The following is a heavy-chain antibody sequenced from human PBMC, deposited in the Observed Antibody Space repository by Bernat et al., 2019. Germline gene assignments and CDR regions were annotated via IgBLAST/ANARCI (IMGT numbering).Heavy chain of an antibody. V-gene: IGHV4-39*01. CDR2: IYYSGNT. J-gene: IGHJ5*02. Sequence: QLQLQESGPGLVKPSETLSLTCTVSGGSISSSSYYWGWIRQPPGKGLEWIGSIYYSGNTYYTPSLKSRVTISVDTSKNQFSLKLTSVTAADTAVYYCARHGVPDGTNWFDPWGKGTLVTVSS. D-gene: IGHD6-6*01. CDR3: ARHGVPDGTNWFDP. CDR1: GGSISSSSYY.